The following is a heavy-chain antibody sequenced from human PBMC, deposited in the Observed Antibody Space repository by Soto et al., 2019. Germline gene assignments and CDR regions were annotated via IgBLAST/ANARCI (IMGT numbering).Heavy chain of an antibody. D-gene: IGHD3-3*01. CDR3: ATDLIEFEPYHTPPRFSYGMDV. CDR1: GYTLTELS. J-gene: IGHJ6*02. CDR2: FDPEDGET. V-gene: IGHV1-24*01. Sequence: ASVKVSCKVSGYTLTELSMHWVRQAPGKGLEWMGGFDPEDGETIYAQKFQGRGTMTEDTSTDTAYMELSSLRFEDTAVYYCATDLIEFEPYHTPPRFSYGMDVWGQGTTVTVSS.